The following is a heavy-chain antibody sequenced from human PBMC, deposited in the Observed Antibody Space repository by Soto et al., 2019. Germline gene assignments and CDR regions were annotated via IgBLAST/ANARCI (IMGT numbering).Heavy chain of an antibody. Sequence: QVQLVESGGGVVQPGRSLRLSCAASGFTFSSYGMHWVRQAPGKGLEWVAVIWYDGSNKYYADSVKGRFTISRDNSKNTLYLQMNSLRAEVTAVYYCARDARSGGTPLGYWGQGTLVTVSS. CDR1: GFTFSSYG. V-gene: IGHV3-33*01. J-gene: IGHJ4*02. D-gene: IGHD2-15*01. CDR3: ARDARSGGTPLGY. CDR2: IWYDGSNK.